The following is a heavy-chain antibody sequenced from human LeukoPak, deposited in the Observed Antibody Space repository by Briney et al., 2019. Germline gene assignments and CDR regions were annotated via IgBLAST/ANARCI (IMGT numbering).Heavy chain of an antibody. V-gene: IGHV3-23*01. Sequence: GGPLRLSCAASGLTFSSYAMGWVRQAPEKGLEWVSAITGSGDTTYYSDSVKGRFTISRDNSRNTLYLQMNSLRAEDTAVYYCAKDLRGPAAGTWYFDLWGRGTLVTVSP. D-gene: IGHD6-13*01. CDR3: AKDLRGPAAGTWYFDL. CDR1: GLTFSSYA. J-gene: IGHJ2*01. CDR2: ITGSGDTT.